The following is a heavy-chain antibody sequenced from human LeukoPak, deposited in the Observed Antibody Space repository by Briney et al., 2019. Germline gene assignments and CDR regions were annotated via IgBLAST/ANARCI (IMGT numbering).Heavy chain of an antibody. J-gene: IGHJ6*02. D-gene: IGHD3-10*01. CDR1: GYTFTSYY. Sequence: ASVKVSCKAAGYTFTSYYMHWVRQAPGQGLEWMGWISAYNGNTNYAEKVQGRVILTTETSTSTAYMELRSLRSDDTAVYYCARETYYYRSDGMDVWGQGTTVTVSS. V-gene: IGHV1-18*04. CDR2: ISAYNGNT. CDR3: ARETYYYRSDGMDV.